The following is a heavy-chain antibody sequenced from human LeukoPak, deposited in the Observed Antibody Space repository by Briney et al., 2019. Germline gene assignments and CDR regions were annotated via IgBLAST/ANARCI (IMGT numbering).Heavy chain of an antibody. CDR3: ATIAGDAAGFDY. J-gene: IGHJ4*02. CDR1: GGTFSSYA. CDR2: IIPIFGTA. Sequence: SVKVSCKASGGTFSSYAISWVRQAPGQGLEWMGGIIPIFGTANYAQKFQGRVTITADESTSTAYMELSSLRSEDPAVYYCATIAGDAAGFDYWGQGTLVTVSS. D-gene: IGHD6-13*01. V-gene: IGHV1-69*13.